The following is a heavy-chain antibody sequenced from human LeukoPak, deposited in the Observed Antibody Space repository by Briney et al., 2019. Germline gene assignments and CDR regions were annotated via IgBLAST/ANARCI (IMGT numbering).Heavy chain of an antibody. Sequence: GGSMRLSCAASGFTFITYYMSWVRQAPGKGLEWVATIKPDGSERYYVDSVKGRFTISRDNARNSLFLQMSDLRDEDTAVYYCARSRFCSSKSCYKDVWGQGTTVTVSS. V-gene: IGHV3-7*01. CDR1: GFTFITYY. CDR2: IKPDGSER. J-gene: IGHJ6*02. D-gene: IGHD2-2*01. CDR3: ARSRFCSSKSCYKDV.